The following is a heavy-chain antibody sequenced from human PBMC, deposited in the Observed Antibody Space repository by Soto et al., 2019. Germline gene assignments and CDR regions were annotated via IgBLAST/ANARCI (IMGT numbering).Heavy chain of an antibody. D-gene: IGHD2-8*01. J-gene: IGHJ5*02. CDR2: IGTRDDI. Sequence: GGSLRLSCAASGFTFSDYAMSWVRQAPGKGLEWVSAIGTRDDIFYADSVKGRFTISRDDSKNTLYLQMNSLRAEDTALYYCAKDLGSKWFHYNCFAPWGQGTLVTVPS. CDR1: GFTFSDYA. V-gene: IGHV3-23*01. CDR3: AKDLGSKWFHYNCFAP.